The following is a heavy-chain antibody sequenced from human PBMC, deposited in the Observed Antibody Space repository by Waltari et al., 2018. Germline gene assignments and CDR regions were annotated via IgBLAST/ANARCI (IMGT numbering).Heavy chain of an antibody. D-gene: IGHD1-26*01. J-gene: IGHJ3*01. CDR3: AKDPPGSYYEGFDE. CDR2: ISGSGADT. CDR1: GFRFSLYG. V-gene: IGHV3-23*04. Sequence: EANLAESGGGLVQPGGSLRLSCTASGFRFSLYGMSWVRQAPGKGREWVSAISGSGADTFYADSVKDRFVISRDNSKNTVFLEMNSLRAEDTALYYCAKDPPGSYYEGFDEWGQGTMVTVSS.